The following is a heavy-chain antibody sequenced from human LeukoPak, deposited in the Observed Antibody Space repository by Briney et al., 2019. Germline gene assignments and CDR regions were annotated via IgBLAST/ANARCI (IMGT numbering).Heavy chain of an antibody. D-gene: IGHD3-3*01. CDR3: AKVSASTVSGVERLSADFEY. J-gene: IGHJ4*02. CDR2: ISDSGSP. Sequence: PSETLSLTCSVSGDSISPFYCNWIRQSPGKGLEWIGDISDSGSPKFHPSLKGRVTTSVDASKRQFSLRLTSVTAADTAVYYCAKVSASTVSGVERLSADFEYWGQGILVTVSS. V-gene: IGHV4-59*01. CDR1: GDSISPFY.